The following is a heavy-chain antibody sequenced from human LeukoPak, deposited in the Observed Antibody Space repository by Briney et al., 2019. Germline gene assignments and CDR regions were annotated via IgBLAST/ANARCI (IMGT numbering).Heavy chain of an antibody. CDR1: GYIFTNYA. CDR2: ISAYNSNT. J-gene: IGHJ6*03. V-gene: IGHV1-18*01. CDR3: ARDRLHYYMDV. Sequence: ASVKVSCKASGYIFTNYAMNWVRQAPGQGLEWMGWISAYNSNTHYAQKLQGRVTMTTDTSTSTAYMEVRSLRSDDTAVYYCARDRLHYYMDVWGKGTTVTISS.